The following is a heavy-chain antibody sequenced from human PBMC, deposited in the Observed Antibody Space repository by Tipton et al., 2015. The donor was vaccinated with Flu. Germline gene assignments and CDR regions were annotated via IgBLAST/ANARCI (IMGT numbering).Heavy chain of an antibody. CDR1: GGTFSSYA. CDR2: IIPIFGTA. CDR3: AMAPVGGHCSGVSCCPLDDY. D-gene: IGHD2-15*01. V-gene: IGHV1-69*01. Sequence: QLVQSGAEVKKPGPSVKASCKASGGTFSSYAISWVRQVPGQGLEWMGGIIPIFGTANYAQKFKGRVTITADESTSAACMELSSLRSEDAAVYYCAMAPVGGHCSGVSCCPLDDYWGQGTLVTVSS. J-gene: IGHJ4*02.